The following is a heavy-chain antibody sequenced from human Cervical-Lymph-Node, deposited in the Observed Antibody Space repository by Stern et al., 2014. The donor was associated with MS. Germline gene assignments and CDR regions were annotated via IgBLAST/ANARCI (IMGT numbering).Heavy chain of an antibody. D-gene: IGHD2-2*01. CDR1: GGSISIGSYY. CDR3: ARTRSSTSPFFDY. Sequence: QLQLQESGPGLVKPSQTLSLTCTVSGGSISIGSYYWTWIRQPAGKGLEXIGRIYTSGSTNYNPSLKSRVTISIDTSQNQFSLQRSSGTAADTAVYYCARTRSSTSPFFDYWGQGALVTVSS. V-gene: IGHV4-61*02. CDR2: IYTSGST. J-gene: IGHJ4*02.